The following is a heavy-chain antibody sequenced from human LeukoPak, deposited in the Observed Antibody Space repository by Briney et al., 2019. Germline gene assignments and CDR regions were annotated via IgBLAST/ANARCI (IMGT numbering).Heavy chain of an antibody. J-gene: IGHJ4*02. CDR2: ISSSSSYI. Sequence: GGSLRLSCAASGFTFSSYSMNWVRQAPGKGLEWVSSISSSSSYIYYADSVKGRFIISRDNAKNSLYLQMNSLRAEDTAVYYCARGPYGSGSYHDCWGQGTLVTVSS. D-gene: IGHD3-10*01. CDR1: GFTFSSYS. V-gene: IGHV3-21*01. CDR3: ARGPYGSGSYHDC.